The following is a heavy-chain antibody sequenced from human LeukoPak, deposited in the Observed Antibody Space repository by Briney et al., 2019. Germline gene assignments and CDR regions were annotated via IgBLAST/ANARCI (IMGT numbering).Heavy chain of an antibody. CDR3: ARRRGSYSYYYYYMDV. J-gene: IGHJ6*03. D-gene: IGHD1-26*01. CDR1: GFTFRSYE. Sequence: QPGGSLRLSCAASGFTFRSYEMNWVRQAPGKGLEWVSYISGSGSSIYYADSVKGRFTISRDNAKNSLYLQMNSLRAEDTALYYCARRRGSYSYYYYYMDVWGKGTTVTVSS. CDR2: ISGSGSSI. V-gene: IGHV3-48*03.